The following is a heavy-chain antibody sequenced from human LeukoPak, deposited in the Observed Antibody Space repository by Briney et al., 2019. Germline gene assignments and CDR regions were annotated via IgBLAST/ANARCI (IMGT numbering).Heavy chain of an antibody. J-gene: IGHJ5*02. D-gene: IGHD2-2*01. Sequence: GGSLRLSCAASGFRFSDYYMSWVRQAPGNGLQWVANINGDGSQTYSLDSVKGRFTISRDNAKNSLYLQMNSLRVEDTAVYYCARVRASSPQPEFDPWGQGTLVTVSS. CDR2: INGDGSQT. CDR3: ARVRASSPQPEFDP. CDR1: GFRFSDYY. V-gene: IGHV3-7*01.